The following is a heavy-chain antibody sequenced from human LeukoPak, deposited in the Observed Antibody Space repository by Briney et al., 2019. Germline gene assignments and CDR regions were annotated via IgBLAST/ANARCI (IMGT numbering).Heavy chain of an antibody. D-gene: IGHD3-3*01. CDR1: GYTLTELS. CDR2: FDPEDGET. Sequence: GASVKVSCKVSGYTLTELSMHWVRQAPGKGLEWMGGFDPEDGETIYARKFQGRVTMTEDTSTDTAYMELSSLRSEDTAVYYCATWSGSELSYYFDYWGQGTLVTVSS. J-gene: IGHJ4*02. V-gene: IGHV1-24*01. CDR3: ATWSGSELSYYFDY.